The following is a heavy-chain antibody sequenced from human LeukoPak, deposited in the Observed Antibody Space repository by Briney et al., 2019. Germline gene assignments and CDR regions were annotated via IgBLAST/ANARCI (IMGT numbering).Heavy chain of an antibody. Sequence: GGSLRLSCAASGFTFSSYGMHWVRQAPGKGLEWEAFIRYDGSNKYYADSVKGRFTISRDNAKNTLYLQMNSLRAEDTAVYYCASDFWSGYYTPMGVNYWGQGTLVTVSS. D-gene: IGHD3-3*01. J-gene: IGHJ4*02. CDR1: GFTFSSYG. CDR3: ASDFWSGYYTPMGVNY. V-gene: IGHV3-30*02. CDR2: IRYDGSNK.